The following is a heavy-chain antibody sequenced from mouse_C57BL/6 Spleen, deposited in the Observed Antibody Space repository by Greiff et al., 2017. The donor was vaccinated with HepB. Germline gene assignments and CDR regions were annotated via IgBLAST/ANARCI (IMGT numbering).Heavy chain of an antibody. Sequence: VQLQQSGPELVKPGASVKISCKASGYAFSSSWMNWVKQRPGKGLEWIGRIYPGDGDTNYNGKFKGKATLTADKSSSTAYMQLSSLTSEDSAVYFCARGGALDSSGPYFDYWGQGTTLTVSS. D-gene: IGHD3-2*02. CDR2: IYPGDGDT. V-gene: IGHV1-82*01. CDR1: GYAFSSSW. CDR3: ARGGALDSSGPYFDY. J-gene: IGHJ2*01.